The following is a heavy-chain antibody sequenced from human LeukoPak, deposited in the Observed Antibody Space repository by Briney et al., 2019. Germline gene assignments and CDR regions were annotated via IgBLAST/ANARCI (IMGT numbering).Heavy chain of an antibody. CDR1: GGSISSYY. Sequence: SETLSLTCTVSGGSISSYYWSWIRQPPGKGLEWIGYIYYSGSTNYNPSLKSRVTISVDTSKNQFSLKLSSVTAADTAVYYCARDRRDKAGVGMTTVTIFDYWGQGTLVTVS. D-gene: IGHD4-17*01. V-gene: IGHV4-59*01. J-gene: IGHJ4*02. CDR3: ARDRRDKAGVGMTTVTIFDY. CDR2: IYYSGST.